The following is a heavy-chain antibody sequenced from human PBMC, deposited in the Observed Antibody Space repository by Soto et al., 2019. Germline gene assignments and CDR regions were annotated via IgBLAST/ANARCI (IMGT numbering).Heavy chain of an antibody. J-gene: IGHJ4*02. CDR1: GYTFSSYG. D-gene: IGHD5-12*01. CDR3: ARVGRWLHSFFDY. CDR2: ISVYTGDT. V-gene: IGHV1-18*01. Sequence: QVQLVQSGSEVRKPGASVKVSCEAFGYTFSSYGINWVRQAPGQGLEWMGWISVYTGDTNYAQKYQGRVTLTTDTATNTAYVELRSLRSDDTAVYYCARVGRWLHSFFDYWGQGTLVTVSS.